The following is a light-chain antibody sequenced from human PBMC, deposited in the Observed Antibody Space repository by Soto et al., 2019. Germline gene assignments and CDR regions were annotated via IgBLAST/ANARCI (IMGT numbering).Light chain of an antibody. CDR2: GAS. J-gene: IGKJ5*01. V-gene: IGKV3-20*01. Sequence: EIQLTQSPCTLSISPGERVALSCRASHSVSSSYLAWYQQKPGQAPRLLIYGASSRATGIPERFSGSGSGTDFTLTISRLEPEDFAVYYCQQYNNWFLLTFGQGTRLEIK. CDR3: QQYNNWFLLT. CDR1: HSVSSSY.